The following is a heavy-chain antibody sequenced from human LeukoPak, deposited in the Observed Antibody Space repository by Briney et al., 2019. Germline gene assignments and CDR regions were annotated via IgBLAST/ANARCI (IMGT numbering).Heavy chain of an antibody. V-gene: IGHV1-18*01. CDR2: ISAYNGNT. J-gene: IGHJ4*02. CDR3: AREALTYCSGGSCYFSFFYY. Sequence: ASVKVSCKASGYTFTSYGISWVRQAPGQGLEWMGWISAYNGNTNYAQKLQGRVTMTTDTSTSTAYMELRSLRSDDTAVYYCAREALTYCSGGSCYFSFFYYWGQGTLVTVSS. D-gene: IGHD2-15*01. CDR1: GYTFTSYG.